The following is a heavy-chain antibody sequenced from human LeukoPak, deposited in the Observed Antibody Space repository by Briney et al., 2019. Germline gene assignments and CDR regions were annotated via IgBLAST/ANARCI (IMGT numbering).Heavy chain of an antibody. CDR3: AREHSSSWSRYFDY. CDR1: GYTFTSYD. D-gene: IGHD6-13*01. Sequence: GASVKVSCKASGYTFTSYDINWVRQATGQGLEWMGWMNPNSGNTGYAQKFQGRVTMTRNTSISTAYMELSSLRSEDTAVYYCAREHSSSWSRYFDYWGQGTLVTVSS. J-gene: IGHJ4*02. CDR2: MNPNSGNT. V-gene: IGHV1-8*01.